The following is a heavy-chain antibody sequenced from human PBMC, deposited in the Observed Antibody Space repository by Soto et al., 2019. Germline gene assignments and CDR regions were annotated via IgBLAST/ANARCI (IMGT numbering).Heavy chain of an antibody. J-gene: IGHJ6*02. CDR3: ARFRIAVAGTPYYGMDV. CDR1: GFTFSSYA. Sequence: GGSLRLSCAASGFTFSSYAMSWVRQAPGKGLEWVSAISGSGGTNYAQKFQGWVTMTRDTSISTAYMELSRLRSDDTAVYYCARFRIAVAGTPYYGMDVWGQGTTVTVSS. V-gene: IGHV3-23*01. D-gene: IGHD6-19*01. CDR2: ISGSGGT.